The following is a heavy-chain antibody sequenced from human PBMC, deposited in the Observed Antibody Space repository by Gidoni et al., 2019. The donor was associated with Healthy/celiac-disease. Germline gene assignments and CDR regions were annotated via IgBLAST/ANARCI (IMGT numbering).Heavy chain of an antibody. Sequence: QVQLVQSGAEVTKPGASVKVYCKASASTFTSYGLSWVRPATGQGLEWMGWISEYKGNKNYAQNRQSRVTMTTDTSTSTAYMELRSLRSDDTAVYYCARDRPVLRFLEWLGPSTDYYYYGMDVWGQGTTVTVSS. CDR1: ASTFTSYG. CDR2: ISEYKGNK. CDR3: ARDRPVLRFLEWLGPSTDYYYYGMDV. D-gene: IGHD3-3*01. V-gene: IGHV1-18*01. J-gene: IGHJ6*02.